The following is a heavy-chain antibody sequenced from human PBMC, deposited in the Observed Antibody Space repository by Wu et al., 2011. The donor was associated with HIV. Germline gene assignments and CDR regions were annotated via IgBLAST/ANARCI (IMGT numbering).Heavy chain of an antibody. CDR1: DSLTSGDYV. V-gene: IGHV4-30-4*08. CDR2: XFSNGNT. D-gene: IGHD1-7*01. Sequence: DSLTSGDYVLDLGSARPRKGLEWIGYXFSNGNTKYSPSLQSRVTISLDTSNNRFSLKLTSVTAADTGMYYCAREAWNSLGWLGFDIWGQGTMVTVSS. CDR3: AREAWNSLGWLGFDI. J-gene: IGHJ3*02.